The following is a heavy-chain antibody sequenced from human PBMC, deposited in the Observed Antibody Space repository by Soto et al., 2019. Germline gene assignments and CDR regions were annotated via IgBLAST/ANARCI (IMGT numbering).Heavy chain of an antibody. CDR1: GFTFSSYG. D-gene: IGHD1-26*01. J-gene: IGHJ4*02. CDR2: ISYDGSNK. V-gene: IGHV3-30*18. Sequence: QVQLVESGGGVVQPGRSLRLSCAASGFTFSSYGMHWVRQAPGKGLEWVAVISYDGSNKYYADSVKGRFTISRDNSKNTLYLQMNSLRAEDTAGYYCAKVRYSGSHPPDYWGQGTLVTVSS. CDR3: AKVRYSGSHPPDY.